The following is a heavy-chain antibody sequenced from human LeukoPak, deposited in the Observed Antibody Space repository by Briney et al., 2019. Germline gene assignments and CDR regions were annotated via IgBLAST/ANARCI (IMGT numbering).Heavy chain of an antibody. CDR3: ARHILTGYYTVDY. CDR1: GFTFSSYS. J-gene: IGHJ4*02. CDR2: ISSSSSYI. Sequence: AGGSLRLSCAASGFTFSSYSMNWVRQAPGKGLEWVSSISSSSSYIYYADSVKGRFTISRDNAKNSLYLQMNSLRAEDTAVYYCARHILTGYYTVDYWGQGTLVTVSS. D-gene: IGHD3-9*01. V-gene: IGHV3-21*04.